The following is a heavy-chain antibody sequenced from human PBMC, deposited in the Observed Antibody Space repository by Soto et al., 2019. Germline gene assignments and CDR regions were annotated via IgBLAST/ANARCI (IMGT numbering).Heavy chain of an antibody. J-gene: IGHJ4*02. CDR2: ISSSGSTI. Sequence: GSLRLSGAASVFTCSDYYMSWIRQAPGKGLEWVSYISSSGSTIYYADSVKGRFTISRDNAKNSLYLQMNSLRAEDTAVYYCASPGGYDPRDYWGQGTLVTVSS. CDR1: VFTCSDYY. V-gene: IGHV3-11*01. CDR3: ASPGGYDPRDY. D-gene: IGHD2-15*01.